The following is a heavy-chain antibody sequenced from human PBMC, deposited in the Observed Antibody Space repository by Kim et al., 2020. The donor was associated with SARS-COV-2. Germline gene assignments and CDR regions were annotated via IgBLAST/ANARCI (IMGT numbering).Heavy chain of an antibody. Sequence: GGSLRLSCAASGFTFSTYYMSWVRQAPGKGLEWVSTIYSVGSSTFYADSVKGRFTISRDNSKNSLYLQINSLRAEDTAVYYCATTTRGWIFDYWGQGTIVTASS. CDR1: GFTFSTYY. J-gene: IGHJ4*02. V-gene: IGHV3-23*03. CDR2: IYSVGSST. D-gene: IGHD6-19*01. CDR3: ATTTRGWIFDY.